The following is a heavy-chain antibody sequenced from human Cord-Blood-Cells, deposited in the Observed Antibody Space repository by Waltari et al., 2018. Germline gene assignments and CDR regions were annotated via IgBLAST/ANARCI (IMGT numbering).Heavy chain of an antibody. CDR3: ARDFGWGSFWYFDL. D-gene: IGHD3-9*01. V-gene: IGHV1-2*02. J-gene: IGHJ2*01. CDR1: GYTLTGTY. CDR2: INPNSGGT. Sequence: QVQLVQSGAEVKKPGASVKVSCTASGYTLTGTYMHRVPQAPGQGLEWMGWINPNSGGTNYAQKFQGRVTMTRDTSISTAYMELSRLRSDDTAVYYCARDFGWGSFWYFDLWGRGTLVTVSS.